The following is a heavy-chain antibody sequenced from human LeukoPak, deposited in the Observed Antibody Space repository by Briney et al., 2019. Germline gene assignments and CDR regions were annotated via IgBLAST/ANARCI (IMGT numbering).Heavy chain of an antibody. CDR1: GFTFSSYS. V-gene: IGHV3-21*01. D-gene: IGHD3-22*01. CDR2: ISSSSSYI. Sequence: GGSLRLSCAASGFTFSSYSMNWVRQAPGKGLEWVSSISSSSSYIYYADSVKGRFTISGDNAKNSLYLQMNSLRAEDTAVYYCARGLKGTYYYDSSGSIFDYWGQGTLVTVSS. J-gene: IGHJ4*02. CDR3: ARGLKGTYYYDSSGSIFDY.